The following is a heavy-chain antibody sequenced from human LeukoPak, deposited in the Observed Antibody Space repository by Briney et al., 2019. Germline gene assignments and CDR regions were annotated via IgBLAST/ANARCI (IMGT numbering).Heavy chain of an antibody. D-gene: IGHD3-10*01. CDR2: IYHSGST. Sequence: SETLSLTCTVSGYSISSAYYWGWIRQPPGKGLEWIGSIYHSGSTNYNPSLKSRVTISVDTSKNQFSLKLSSVTAADTAVYYCARDSGTTGEVKFDPWGQGTLVTVSS. CDR1: GYSISSAYY. V-gene: IGHV4-38-2*02. J-gene: IGHJ5*02. CDR3: ARDSGTTGEVKFDP.